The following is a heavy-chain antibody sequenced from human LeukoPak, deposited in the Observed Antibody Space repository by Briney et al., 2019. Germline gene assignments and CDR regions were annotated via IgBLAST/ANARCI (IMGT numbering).Heavy chain of an antibody. Sequence: ASVTVSCKVSGYTLTELSMHWVRQAPGKGLEWMGGFDPEDGETIYEQKFQGRVTMTEDTSTDTAYMELSSLRSEDTAVYYCATSEDKYYYYYMDVWGKGTTVTVSS. CDR1: GYTLTELS. CDR3: ATSEDKYYYYYMDV. V-gene: IGHV1-24*01. CDR2: FDPEDGET. J-gene: IGHJ6*03.